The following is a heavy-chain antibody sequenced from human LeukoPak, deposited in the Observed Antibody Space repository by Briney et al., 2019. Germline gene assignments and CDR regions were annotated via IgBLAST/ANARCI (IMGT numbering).Heavy chain of an antibody. CDR1: GGSISGYY. CDR3: ARSYSNTGYYYYGMDV. D-gene: IGHD3-9*01. V-gene: IGHV4-59*01. CDR2: IYYSGTS. Sequence: PAETLSLTCTVSGGSISGYYWSWIRQPPGKGLEWIAYIYYSGTSNYNPSLKSRATISLDTSKNQFSPRMSSVTAADTAVYYCARSYSNTGYYYYGMDVWGQGIPVPVSS. J-gene: IGHJ6*02.